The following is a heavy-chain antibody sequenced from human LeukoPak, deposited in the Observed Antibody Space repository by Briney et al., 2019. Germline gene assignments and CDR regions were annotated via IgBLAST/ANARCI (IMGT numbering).Heavy chain of an antibody. D-gene: IGHD6-13*01. CDR3: ARGLYSSTWPDY. V-gene: IGHV4-59*08. CDR1: GDSISSFY. J-gene: IGHJ4*02. Sequence: SETLSLTCTVSGDSISSFYWSRIRQPPGKGLEWIGYIHYSGGTNYNPSLKSRVTISIDTSKNQLSLRLSSVTAADTAVYYCARGLYSSTWPDYWGQGTLVTVSS. CDR2: IHYSGGT.